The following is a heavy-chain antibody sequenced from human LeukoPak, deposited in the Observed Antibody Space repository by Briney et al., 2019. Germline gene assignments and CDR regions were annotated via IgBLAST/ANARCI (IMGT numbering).Heavy chain of an antibody. D-gene: IGHD3-10*01. J-gene: IGHJ4*02. Sequence: SETLSLTCAVYGGSSSGYYWSWIRQPPGKGLEWIGEINHSGSTNYNPSLKSRVTISVDTSKNQFSLKLSSVTAADTAVYYCARASLYGSGKGYFDYWGQGTLVTVSS. CDR3: ARASLYGSGKGYFDY. V-gene: IGHV4-34*01. CDR1: GGSSSGYY. CDR2: INHSGST.